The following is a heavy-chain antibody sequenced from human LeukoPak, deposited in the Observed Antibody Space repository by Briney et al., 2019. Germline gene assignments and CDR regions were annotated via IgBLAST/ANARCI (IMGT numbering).Heavy chain of an antibody. D-gene: IGHD3-9*01. J-gene: IGHJ6*03. CDR1: GGSFSGYY. V-gene: IGHV4-34*01. CDR3: ARGVKGYDILTAYYYYYMDV. Sequence: PSETLSLTCAVYGGSFSGYYWSWIRQPPGKGLEWIGEINHSGSTNYNPSLKSRVTISVDTSKNQFSLKLSSVTAADTAVYYCARGVKGYDILTAYYYYYMDVWGKGTTVTVSS. CDR2: INHSGST.